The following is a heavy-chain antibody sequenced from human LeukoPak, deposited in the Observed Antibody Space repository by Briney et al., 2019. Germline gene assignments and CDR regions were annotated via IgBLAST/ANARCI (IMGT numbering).Heavy chain of an antibody. CDR2: ISSSSTSTI. D-gene: IGHD3-3*01. CDR1: GFTFSDYY. J-gene: IGHJ4*02. V-gene: IGHV3-11*04. CDR3: SRAVSSGYYNLYFDY. Sequence: GGSLRLSCAASGFTFSDYYMSWIRQAPGKGLEWISYISSSSTSTIYYADSVKGRFTISRDNAKNSLYLQVNSLRAEDTAVYYCSRAVSSGYYNLYFDYWGQGTLVTVSS.